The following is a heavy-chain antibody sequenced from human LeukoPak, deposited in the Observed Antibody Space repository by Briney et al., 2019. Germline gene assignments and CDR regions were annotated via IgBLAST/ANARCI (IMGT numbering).Heavy chain of an antibody. D-gene: IGHD3-22*01. CDR3: AKDPTSYSDTRCYGRYNWFDP. CDR2: ISGSGGST. V-gene: IGHV3-23*01. Sequence: GGSLRLSCAASGFTFSAYAMSWVRQAPGKGLEWVSGISGSGGSTYYADSVKGRFTISRDNSKNTVYVQMNSLRAEDTAVYYCAKDPTSYSDTRCYGRYNWFDPWGQGTLVTVSS. J-gene: IGHJ5*02. CDR1: GFTFSAYA.